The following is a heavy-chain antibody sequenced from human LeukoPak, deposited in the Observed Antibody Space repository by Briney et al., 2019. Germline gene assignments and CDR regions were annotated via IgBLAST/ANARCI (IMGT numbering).Heavy chain of an antibody. V-gene: IGHV3-53*01. CDR3: ASPKYSSGPFNY. CDR2: IYNTGST. Sequence: GGSLRLSCAASGFTVSSNYMSWVRQAPGKGLEWVSVIYNTGSTYYADSVKGRFTISRDNSKNTLYLQMNSLRTEDTAVYYCASPKYSSGPFNYWGQETLVTVSS. CDR1: GFTVSSNY. J-gene: IGHJ4*02. D-gene: IGHD6-19*01.